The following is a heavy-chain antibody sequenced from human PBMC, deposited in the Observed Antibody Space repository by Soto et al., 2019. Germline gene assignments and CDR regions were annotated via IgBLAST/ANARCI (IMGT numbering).Heavy chain of an antibody. CDR3: AHRHIAAVGTGKNWFAP. D-gene: IGHD6-13*01. V-gene: IGHV2-5*02. CDR2: IYWDDDK. CDR1: GFSLSTSGVG. Sequence: QITLKESGPTLVKPTQTLTLTCTCSGFSLSTSGVGVGWIRQPPGKALEWLALIYWDDDKRYSPSLRSRLTITKDTSKNQVVLTMTNMDPVDTGTYYCAHRHIAAVGTGKNWFAPWGQGTMVTVSS. J-gene: IGHJ5*02.